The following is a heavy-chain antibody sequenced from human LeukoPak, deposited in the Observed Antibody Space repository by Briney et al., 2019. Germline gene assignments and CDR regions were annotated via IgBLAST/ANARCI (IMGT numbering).Heavy chain of an antibody. V-gene: IGHV1-46*01. CDR3: ARDWGVEARPGYMDV. CDR1: GYTFTGNY. J-gene: IGHJ6*03. Sequence: ASVKVSCKAFGYTFTGNYMHWVRQPPGRGPDGMGVISPSGGSTTYAQKFQGRVTLTRDMSTSTDYLELSSLRSADTAVYFCARDWGVEARPGYMDVWGKGTTVTVSS. D-gene: IGHD6-6*01. CDR2: ISPSGGST.